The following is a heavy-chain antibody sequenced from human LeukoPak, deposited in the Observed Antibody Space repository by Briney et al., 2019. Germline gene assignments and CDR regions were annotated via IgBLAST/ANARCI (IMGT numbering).Heavy chain of an antibody. CDR2: IIPIFGTA. V-gene: IGHV1-69*05. CDR1: GGTFSSYA. Sequence: GSSVKVSCKASGGTFSSYAISWVRQAPGQGLEWMGGIIPIFGTANYAQKFQGRVTITTDESTSTAYMELRSLRSDDTAVYYCARDWPIAAAYVVDDAFDIWGQGTMVTVSS. CDR3: ARDWPIAAAYVVDDAFDI. D-gene: IGHD6-13*01. J-gene: IGHJ3*02.